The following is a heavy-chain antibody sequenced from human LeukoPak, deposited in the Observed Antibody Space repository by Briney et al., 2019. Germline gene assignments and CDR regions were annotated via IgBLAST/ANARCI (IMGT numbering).Heavy chain of an antibody. D-gene: IGHD2/OR15-2a*01. V-gene: IGHV4-39*01. CDR3: ARHSVLGGYYFDY. Sequence: SETLSLTXTVSGGSISSSSYYWGWIRQPPGKWLGWIGSIDYSGSTYYNPSLKSRVTISVDTSKNQFSLKLSSVTAADTAVYYCARHSVLGGYYFDYWGQGTLVTVSS. CDR1: GGSISSSSYY. J-gene: IGHJ4*02. CDR2: IDYSGST.